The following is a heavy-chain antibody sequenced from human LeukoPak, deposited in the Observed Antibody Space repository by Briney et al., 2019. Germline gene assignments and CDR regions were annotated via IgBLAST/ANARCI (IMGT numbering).Heavy chain of an antibody. CDR2: ISGSGGST. D-gene: IGHD3-10*01. CDR3: AKDRGGYFDY. Sequence: PGGSLRLSCAASGFTFSIYAMNWVRQAPGKGLEWVSAISGSGGSTYYADSVKGRFTISRDNSKNTLYLQMNSLRAEDTAVYYCAKDRGGYFDYWGQGTLVTVSS. J-gene: IGHJ4*02. CDR1: GFTFSIYA. V-gene: IGHV3-23*01.